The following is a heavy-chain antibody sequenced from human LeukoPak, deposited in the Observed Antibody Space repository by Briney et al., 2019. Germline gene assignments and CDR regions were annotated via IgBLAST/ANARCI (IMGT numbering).Heavy chain of an antibody. J-gene: IGHJ3*02. CDR2: MNPNSGNT. Sequence: ASVKVSCKASGYTFTSYDINWVRQATGQGLEWMGWMNPNSGNTGYAQKFQGRVTMTRNTSISTAYMELSSLRSEDTAVYYCARVRDIVVVPAAIDAFDIWGQGTMVTVSS. CDR3: ARVRDIVVVPAAIDAFDI. CDR1: GYTFTSYD. V-gene: IGHV1-8*01. D-gene: IGHD2-2*02.